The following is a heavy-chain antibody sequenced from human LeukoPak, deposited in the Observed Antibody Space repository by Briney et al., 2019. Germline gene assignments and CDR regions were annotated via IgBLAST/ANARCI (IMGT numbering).Heavy chain of an antibody. V-gene: IGHV5-51*01. D-gene: IGHD3-22*01. J-gene: IGHJ5*02. Sequence: GESLKISCKGSGYTFTNYWIAWVRQMPGKGLEWMGIIYPGGSDTRYSPSFQGRVTISADKSISTAYLQWSSLKASDTAMYYCARHTSRDSSGYYFWFDPWGQGTLVTVSS. CDR2: IYPGGSDT. CDR1: GYTFTNYW. CDR3: ARHTSRDSSGYYFWFDP.